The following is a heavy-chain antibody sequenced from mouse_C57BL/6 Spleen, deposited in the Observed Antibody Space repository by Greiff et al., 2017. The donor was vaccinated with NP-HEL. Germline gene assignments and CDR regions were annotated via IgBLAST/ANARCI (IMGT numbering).Heavy chain of an antibody. V-gene: IGHV1-22*01. CDR2: INPNNGGT. Sequence: EVQLQQSGPELVKPGASVKMSYKASGYTFTDYNMHWVKQSHGKSLEWIGYINPNNGGTSYNQKFKGKATLTVNKSSSTAYMELRSLTSEDSAVYYCARWTTVVAGGNAMDDWGQGTSVTVSS. CDR3: ARWTTVVAGGNAMDD. J-gene: IGHJ4*01. CDR1: GYTFTDYN. D-gene: IGHD1-1*01.